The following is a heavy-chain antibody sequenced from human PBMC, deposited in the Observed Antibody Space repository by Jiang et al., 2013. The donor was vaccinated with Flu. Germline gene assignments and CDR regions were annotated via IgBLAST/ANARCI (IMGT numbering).Heavy chain of an antibody. CDR1: GYSISSGYY. Sequence: LLKPSETLSLTCTVSGYSISSGYYWGWVRQPPGKGLEWIGGISHTGTTYYNPSLQTRLTISLDTSKNQFSLMLTSVTAADTAVYYCATTTGNWGQGTLVTVSS. D-gene: IGHD3-10*01. CDR2: ISHTGTT. J-gene: IGHJ4*02. CDR3: ATTTGN. V-gene: IGHV4-38-2*02.